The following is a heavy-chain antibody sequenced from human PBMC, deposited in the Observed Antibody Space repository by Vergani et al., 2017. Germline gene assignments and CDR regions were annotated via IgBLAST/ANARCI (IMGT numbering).Heavy chain of an antibody. J-gene: IGHJ6*03. CDR1: GFTFSSYG. V-gene: IGHV3-30*02. Sequence: QVQLVESGGGVVQPGGSLRLSCAASGFTFSSYGMHWVRPAPGKGLEWVAFIRYDGSNKYYADSVKGRFTISRDNSKNTLYLQMNSLRAEDTAVYYCAKTLDYYYYYMDVWGKGTTVTVSS. CDR2: IRYDGSNK. CDR3: AKTLDYYYYYMDV.